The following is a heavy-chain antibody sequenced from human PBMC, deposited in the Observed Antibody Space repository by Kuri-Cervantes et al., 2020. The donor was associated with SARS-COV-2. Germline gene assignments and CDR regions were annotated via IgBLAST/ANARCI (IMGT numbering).Heavy chain of an antibody. V-gene: IGHV3-11*04. CDR2: ISSSGSTI. J-gene: IGHJ4*02. Sequence: GEFLKISCAASGFTFSDYYRSWIRQAPGKGLEWVSYISSSGSTIYYADSVKGRFTISRDNAKNSLYLQMISLRAEDTAVYYCARSPSMIVVVISPRADYWGQGTLVTVSS. CDR3: ARSPSMIVVVISPRADY. D-gene: IGHD3-22*01. CDR1: GFTFSDYY.